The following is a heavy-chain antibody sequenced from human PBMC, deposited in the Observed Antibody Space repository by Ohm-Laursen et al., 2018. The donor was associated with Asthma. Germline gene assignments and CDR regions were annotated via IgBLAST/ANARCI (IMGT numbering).Heavy chain of an antibody. CDR1: GFTFSSYA. CDR3: ARGQGSGDISGSDPFDL. V-gene: IGHV3-23*01. CDR2: ISGSGGST. Sequence: SLRLSCTASGFTFSSYAMSWVRHAPGKGLEWVSAISGSGGSTYYADSVKGRFTISRDNSKNTLNLQMSSLRGDDTAVYYCARGQGSGDISGSDPFDLWGQGTTVIVSS. D-gene: IGHD3-10*01. J-gene: IGHJ3*01.